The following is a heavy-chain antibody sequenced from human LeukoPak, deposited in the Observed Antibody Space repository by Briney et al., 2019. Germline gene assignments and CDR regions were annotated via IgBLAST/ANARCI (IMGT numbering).Heavy chain of an antibody. J-gene: IGHJ5*02. CDR1: GYTFTDYY. CDR3: ARAYYSGWYGDWFDP. D-gene: IGHD6-19*01. Sequence: ASVKVSCKASGYTFTDYYLHWVRQAPGQGLEWMGWINPNSGGTNYAQKFQGRVTMTRDTSISTAYMELSRLRSDDTAVYYCARAYYSGWYGDWFDPWGQGTLVTVSS. CDR2: INPNSGGT. V-gene: IGHV1-2*02.